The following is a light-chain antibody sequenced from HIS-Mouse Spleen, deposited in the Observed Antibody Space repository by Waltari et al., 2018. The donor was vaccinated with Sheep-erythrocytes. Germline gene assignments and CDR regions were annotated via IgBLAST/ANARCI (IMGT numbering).Light chain of an antibody. J-gene: IGKJ4*01. Sequence: DVVMTQSPLSLPVTLGQPASISCRSSQSLVHNDGNTYLNWFQHRPGQSPRRLIYKVSNRDSAVTARFSGSGSGTGFTLKISRVEAEDVGVYYCMQGTPPLTFGGGTKVEIK. CDR1: QSLVHNDGNTY. CDR3: MQGTPPLT. V-gene: IGKV2-30*02. CDR2: KVS.